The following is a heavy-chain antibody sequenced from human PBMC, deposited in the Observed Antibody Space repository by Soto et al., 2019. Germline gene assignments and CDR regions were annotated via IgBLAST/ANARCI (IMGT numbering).Heavy chain of an antibody. V-gene: IGHV1-8*01. J-gene: IGHJ2*01. CDR1: GYTFSNYD. CDR2: MNPKSGNT. Sequence: QVQLEQSGAEVKKPGASVKVSCKASGYTFSNYDIQWVRQATGQGLEWMGWMNPKSGNTGYAQEFKGRVTMTRDTSITTAYMEVNSLKSEDTAVYYCARAIRTWYYDLWGRGTLVTVAS. CDR3: ARAIRTWYYDL.